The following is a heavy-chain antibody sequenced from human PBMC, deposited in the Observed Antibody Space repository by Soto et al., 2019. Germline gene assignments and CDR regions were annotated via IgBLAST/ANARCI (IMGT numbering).Heavy chain of an antibody. CDR3: ARGPTGWYGYDY. J-gene: IGHJ4*02. D-gene: IGHD6-19*01. Sequence: EVQLVESGGGLVQPGGSLRLSCAASGFTFSSSWMHWVRQAPGKGLVWVSRINSDGSRTNYADSVKGRFTISRDNAKNTLYLQMNSLRAKDTDLYYCARGPTGWYGYDYWGQGTLVTVSS. V-gene: IGHV3-74*01. CDR1: GFTFSSSW. CDR2: INSDGSRT.